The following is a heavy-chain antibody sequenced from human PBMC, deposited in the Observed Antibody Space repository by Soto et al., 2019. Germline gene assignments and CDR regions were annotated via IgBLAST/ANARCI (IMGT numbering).Heavy chain of an antibody. V-gene: IGHV3-23*01. J-gene: IGHJ4*02. D-gene: IGHD2-8*01. Sequence: GGSLRLSCAASGFTFRGYAMSWVRQAPGKGLEWVSTIGGSGGSTYYADSVKGRFTISRDNSKNTLYLQMNSLRAEDTAVYYCAKGYCTNGVCYPDYWGQGTLVTVSS. CDR3: AKGYCTNGVCYPDY. CDR2: IGGSGGST. CDR1: GFTFRGYA.